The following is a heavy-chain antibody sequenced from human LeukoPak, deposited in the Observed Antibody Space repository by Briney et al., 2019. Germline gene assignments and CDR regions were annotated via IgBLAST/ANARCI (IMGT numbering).Heavy chain of an antibody. CDR1: GFTFCNYR. J-gene: IGHJ4*02. Sequence: QPGGSLRLSCAASGFTFCNYRMYCVRQAPGKGLVWFSQIKSDGNITNYADSVKGRFTISRDNAKNTLFLQMNSLRAEDTAVYYCGRSGDFWSGSGVAYWGQGTLVTVSS. V-gene: IGHV3-74*01. CDR3: GRSGDFWSGSGVAY. CDR2: IKSDGNIT. D-gene: IGHD3-3*01.